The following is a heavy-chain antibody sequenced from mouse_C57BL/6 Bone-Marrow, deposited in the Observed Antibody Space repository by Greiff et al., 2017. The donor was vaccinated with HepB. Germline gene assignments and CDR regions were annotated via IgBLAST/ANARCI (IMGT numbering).Heavy chain of an antibody. V-gene: IGHV1-69*01. CDR3: ARSTPSYYFDY. Sequence: QVQLQQPGAELVMPGASVKLSCKASGYTFPSYWMHWVKQRPGQGLEWIGEIDPSDSYTNYNQKFKGKSTLTVDKSSSTAYMQLSSLTSEDSAVYYCARSTPSYYFDYWGQGTTLTVSS. CDR2: IDPSDSYT. J-gene: IGHJ2*01. CDR1: GYTFPSYW.